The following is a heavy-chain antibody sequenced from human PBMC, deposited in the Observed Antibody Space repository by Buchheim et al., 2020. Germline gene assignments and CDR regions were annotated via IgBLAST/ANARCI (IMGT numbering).Heavy chain of an antibody. CDR1: GFTVNNKY. CDR3: ASRPDGDYPSFDF. V-gene: IGHV3-66*01. J-gene: IGHJ4*02. Sequence: EVHLVESGGDLVQPGESLRLSCAASGFTVNNKYMTWVRQAPGKGLECVSIIHGGGATYYAESVKGRFTISRDNSRNILYLHMNGLRVEDTAVYYCASRPDGDYPSFDFWGLGTL. D-gene: IGHD4-17*01. CDR2: IHGGGAT.